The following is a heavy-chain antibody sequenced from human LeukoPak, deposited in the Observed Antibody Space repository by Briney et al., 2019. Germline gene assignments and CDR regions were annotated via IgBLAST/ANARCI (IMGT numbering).Heavy chain of an antibody. V-gene: IGHV1-69*01. CDR3: ARGGFPGIAAAEVYYYGMDV. Sequence: SVKVSCKASGGTFSSYAIGWVRQAPGQGLEWMGGIIPIFGTANYAQKFQGRVTITADESTSTAYMELSSLRSEDTAVYYCARGGFPGIAAAEVYYYGMDVWGQGTTVTVSS. CDR1: GGTFSSYA. CDR2: IIPIFGTA. D-gene: IGHD6-13*01. J-gene: IGHJ6*02.